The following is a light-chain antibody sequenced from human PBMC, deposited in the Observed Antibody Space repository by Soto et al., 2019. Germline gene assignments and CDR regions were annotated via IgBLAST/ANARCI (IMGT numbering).Light chain of an antibody. CDR1: SSDVGLYDY. CDR2: AVS. CDR3: SSYTSDSSYV. V-gene: IGLV2-14*01. J-gene: IGLJ1*01. Sequence: LTQPASVSWSPGQSITISCTGTSSDVGLYDYVSLYQQHPGKAPQLMIYAVSNRPSGVSNRFSASKSGNTASLFISGLQAEDEADYYCSSYTSDSSYVFGSGTKVTVL.